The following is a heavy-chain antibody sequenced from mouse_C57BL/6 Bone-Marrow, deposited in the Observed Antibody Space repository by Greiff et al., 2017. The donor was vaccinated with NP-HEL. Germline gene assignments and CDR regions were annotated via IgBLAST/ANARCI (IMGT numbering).Heavy chain of an antibody. CDR3: ARATTVVAPCAY. D-gene: IGHD1-1*01. Sequence: QVQLQQSGPELVKPGASVKISCKASGYAFSSSWMNWVKQRPGKGLEWIGRIYPGDGDTNYNGKFKGKATLTADKSSSTAYMQLSSLTSEDSAVYFCARATTVVAPCAYWGQGTLVTVSA. CDR2: IYPGDGDT. J-gene: IGHJ3*01. V-gene: IGHV1-82*01. CDR1: GYAFSSSW.